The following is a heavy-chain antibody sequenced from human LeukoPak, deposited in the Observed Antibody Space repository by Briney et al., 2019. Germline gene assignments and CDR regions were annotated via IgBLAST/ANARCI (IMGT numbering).Heavy chain of an antibody. CDR1: GFTFDDFA. CDR2: IRWNSGRI. J-gene: IGHJ5*02. V-gene: IGHV3-9*01. D-gene: IGHD7-27*01. Sequence: QTGGSLRLSCAASGFTFDDFAMHWVRQVPGRGLGWVSGIRWNSGRIGYADSVKGRFTISRDNAKNSLYLQMNSLKLEDTAFYYCVKGRGISVGPPGDRFDPWGQGTLVTVS. CDR3: VKGRGISVGPPGDRFDP.